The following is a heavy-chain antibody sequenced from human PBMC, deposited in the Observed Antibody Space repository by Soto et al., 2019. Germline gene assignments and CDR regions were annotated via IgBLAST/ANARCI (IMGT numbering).Heavy chain of an antibody. Sequence: ASVKVSCKASGYTFTSYDINWVRQATGQGLEWMGWMNPNSGNTGYAQKFQGRVTMTRNTSISTAYMELSSLRSEDTAVYYCARLAPYYDFWSGYKDAFDIWVLGTMVTVSS. CDR3: ARLAPYYDFWSGYKDAFDI. D-gene: IGHD3-3*01. J-gene: IGHJ3*02. CDR1: GYTFTSYD. V-gene: IGHV1-8*01. CDR2: MNPNSGNT.